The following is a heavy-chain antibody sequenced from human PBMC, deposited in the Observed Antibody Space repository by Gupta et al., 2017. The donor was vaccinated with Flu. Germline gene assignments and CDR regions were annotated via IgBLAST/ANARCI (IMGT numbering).Heavy chain of an antibody. J-gene: IGHJ6*02. CDR1: TFTFGHSA. CDR2: ISSSGDFT. Sequence: VKLVDSGGGLVQPGEYLRLSAPAATFTFGHSAMAWVRQAGGKGLEWVYAISSSGDFTYYGASVKDSLTIYRDNSKSTLYLQMNSLRAEDTGVYYCAKGSGSGVHTAKWRWRDVWGRGTTVIVSS. D-gene: IGHD3-3*01. CDR3: AKGSGSGVHTAKWRWRDV. V-gene: IGHV3-23*04.